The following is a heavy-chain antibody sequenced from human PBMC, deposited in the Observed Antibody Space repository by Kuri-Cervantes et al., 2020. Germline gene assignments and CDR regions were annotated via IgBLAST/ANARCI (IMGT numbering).Heavy chain of an antibody. CDR3: AGPRLRPYYYGMDV. V-gene: IGHV4-39*01. J-gene: IGHJ6*02. Sequence: SKTLSLTCTVSGGSISSSSYYWGWIRQPPGKGLEWIGSIYYSGSTYYNPSLKSRVTISVDTSKNQFSLKLSSVTAADTAVYYCAGPRLRPYYYGMDVWGQGTTVTVSS. CDR2: IYYSGST. CDR1: GGSISSSSYY. D-gene: IGHD4-17*01.